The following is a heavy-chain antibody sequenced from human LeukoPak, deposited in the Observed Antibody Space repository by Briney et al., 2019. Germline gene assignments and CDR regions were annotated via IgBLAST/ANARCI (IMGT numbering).Heavy chain of an antibody. CDR3: ARGYYYDSSGYYYPPSG. V-gene: IGHV4-39*07. Sequence: SETLSLTCTVSGDSISSTTYYWGWIRQPPGKGLEWIGSIYYSGSTYYNPSLKSRVTISVDTSKNQFSLKLSSVTAADTAVYYCARGYYYDSSGYYYPPSGWGQGTLVTVSS. CDR1: GDSISSTTYY. CDR2: IYYSGST. J-gene: IGHJ4*02. D-gene: IGHD3-22*01.